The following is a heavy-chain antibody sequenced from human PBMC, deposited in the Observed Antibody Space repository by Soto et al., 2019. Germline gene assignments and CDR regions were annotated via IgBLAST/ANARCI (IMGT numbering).Heavy chain of an antibody. CDR1: GFSFSIYA. D-gene: IGHD3-3*01. CDR3: ARDRDDSRYSYSGMDV. Sequence: SLKLSCEASGFSFSIYAGHWGLQAPGKGLEWVAVISYDGTNKYYADSVKGRLTISRDNSKNTLYLQMNSLRPEDTAVYYCARDRDDSRYSYSGMDVWVQGTTVPGSS. J-gene: IGHJ6*02. CDR2: ISYDGTNK. V-gene: IGHV3-30-3*01.